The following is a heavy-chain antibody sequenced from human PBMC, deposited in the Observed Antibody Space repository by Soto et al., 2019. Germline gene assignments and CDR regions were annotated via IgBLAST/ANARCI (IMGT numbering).Heavy chain of an antibody. J-gene: IGHJ5*02. CDR3: ARDLRYFDWHPPGDWFDP. V-gene: IGHV1-18*01. CDR2: ISAYNGNT. D-gene: IGHD3-9*01. Sequence: GASVKVSCKASGYTFTSYGISWVRQAPGQGLEWMGWISAYNGNTNYAQKLQGRVTMTTDTSTSTAYMELRSLRSDDTAVYYCARDLRYFDWHPPGDWFDPWGQGTLVTVSS. CDR1: GYTFTSYG.